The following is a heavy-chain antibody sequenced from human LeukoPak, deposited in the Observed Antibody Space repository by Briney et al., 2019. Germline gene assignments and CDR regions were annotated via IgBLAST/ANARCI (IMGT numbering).Heavy chain of an antibody. V-gene: IGHV3-30*04. CDR1: GFTFSSYA. J-gene: IGHJ3*02. CDR2: ISYDGSNK. D-gene: IGHD3-9*01. CDR3: ETRYDILTGYYTGNMDAFDT. Sequence: GRSLRLSCAASGFTFSSYAMHWVRQAPGKGLEWVAVISYDGSNKYYADSVKGRFTISRDNSKNTLYLQMNSLRAEDTAVYYCETRYDILTGYYTGNMDAFDTWGQGTMVTVSS.